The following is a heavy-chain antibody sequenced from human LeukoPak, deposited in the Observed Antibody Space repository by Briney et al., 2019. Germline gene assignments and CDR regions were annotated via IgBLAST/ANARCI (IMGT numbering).Heavy chain of an antibody. CDR2: INPSGGST. CDR1: GYTFTSYY. Sequence: ASVKVSCKASGYTFTSYYMHWVRQAPGQGLEWMGIINPSGGSTSYAQKFQGRVTMTRNTSISTAYMELSSLRSEDTAVYYCARGDSSGYYWSYWGQGTLVTVSS. D-gene: IGHD3-22*01. CDR3: ARGDSSGYYWSY. J-gene: IGHJ4*02. V-gene: IGHV1-46*01.